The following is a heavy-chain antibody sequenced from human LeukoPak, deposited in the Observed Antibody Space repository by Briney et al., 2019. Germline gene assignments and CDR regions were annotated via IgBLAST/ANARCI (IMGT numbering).Heavy chain of an antibody. V-gene: IGHV1-2*02. D-gene: IGHD2-15*01. CDR1: GYTFTGYY. J-gene: IGHJ6*03. Sequence: ASVKVSCKASGYTFTGYYMHWVRQAPGQGLEWMGWINPNSGGTNYAQKFQGRVTMTRDTSISTAYMELSRLRSDDTAVYYCATRYCSGGSCYHRLRHIYYMDVWGKGTTVTISS. CDR2: INPNSGGT. CDR3: ATRYCSGGSCYHRLRHIYYMDV.